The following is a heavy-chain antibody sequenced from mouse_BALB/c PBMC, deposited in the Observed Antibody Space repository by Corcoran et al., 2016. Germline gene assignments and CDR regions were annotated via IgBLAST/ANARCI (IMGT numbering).Heavy chain of an antibody. CDR2: INTETGEP. CDR3: ASIVVVYAMDV. J-gene: IGHJ4*01. Sequence: QIQLVQSGPELKKPGETVKISCKASGYTFTDYSMHWVKQAPGKGLKWMGWINTETGEPTYADDFKGRFAFSLETSASTAYLQINNLKTEDTATYVGASIVVVYAMDVWGQGTSVTVSS. CDR1: GYTFTDYS. D-gene: IGHD1-1*02. V-gene: IGHV9-2-1*01.